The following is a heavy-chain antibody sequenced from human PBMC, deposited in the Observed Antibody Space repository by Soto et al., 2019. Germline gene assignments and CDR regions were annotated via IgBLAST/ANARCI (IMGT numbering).Heavy chain of an antibody. D-gene: IGHD3-22*01. CDR2: IVPIFGTA. CDR3: ARGGYYYDSSGYYYEAFDI. J-gene: IGHJ3*02. Sequence: QVQLVQSGAEVKKPGSSVKVSCKASGGTFSSYAISWVRQAPGQGLEWMGGIVPIFGTANYAQKFQGRVTITADESTSTAYRELSSLRSEDTAVYYCARGGYYYDSSGYYYEAFDIWGQGTMVTVSS. V-gene: IGHV1-69*01. CDR1: GGTFSSYA.